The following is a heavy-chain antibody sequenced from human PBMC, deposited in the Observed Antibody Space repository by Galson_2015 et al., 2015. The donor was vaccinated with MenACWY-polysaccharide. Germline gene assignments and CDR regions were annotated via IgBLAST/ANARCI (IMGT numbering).Heavy chain of an antibody. V-gene: IGHV3-48*01. CDR3: ARDRDWAFDY. Sequence: SLRLSCAASEFTFSSYSMNWVRQAPGKGLEWVSYISSSSRTLYYADSVEGRFTISRDNAKSSLYLQMNSLRAEDTAVYYCARDRDWAFDYWGQGTLVTVSS. CDR1: EFTFSSYS. D-gene: IGHD2-21*02. CDR2: ISSSSRTL. J-gene: IGHJ4*02.